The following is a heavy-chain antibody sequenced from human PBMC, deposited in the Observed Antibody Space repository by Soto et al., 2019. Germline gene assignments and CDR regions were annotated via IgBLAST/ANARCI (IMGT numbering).Heavy chain of an antibody. CDR1: GFSLSSYW. Sequence: GGSLRLSCAVSGFSLSSYWMHWVRQAPGKGLVWVSRIQSDGSSTNYADSVKGRFTISRDNAKNTLYLQMDSLRFEDTAVYYCAREKAVAGTIFDYWGQGALVTVSS. CDR3: AREKAVAGTIFDY. CDR2: IQSDGSST. V-gene: IGHV3-74*01. J-gene: IGHJ4*02. D-gene: IGHD6-19*01.